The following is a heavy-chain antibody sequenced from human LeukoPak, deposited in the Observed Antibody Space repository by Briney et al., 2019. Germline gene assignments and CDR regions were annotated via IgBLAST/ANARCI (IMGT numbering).Heavy chain of an antibody. D-gene: IGHD6-13*01. CDR2: IWYDGTNK. V-gene: IGHV3-33*06. CDR1: GFTFNTCG. CDR3: AKELGSSSYYFGY. J-gene: IGHJ4*02. Sequence: GGSLRLSCAASGFTFNTCGMHWVRQAPGKGLEWVAVIWYDGTNKYYADSVKGRFTISRDNSKNTLYLQMNSLRAEDTAVYYCAKELGSSSYYFGYWGQGTLVTVSS.